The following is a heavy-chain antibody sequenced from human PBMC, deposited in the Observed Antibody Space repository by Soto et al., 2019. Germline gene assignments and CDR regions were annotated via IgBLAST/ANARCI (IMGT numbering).Heavy chain of an antibody. J-gene: IGHJ6*03. CDR2: INHSGST. CDR1: GGSFSGYY. V-gene: IGHV4-34*01. D-gene: IGHD6-19*01. CDR3: ARGYHSSGNYYYYYMDV. Sequence: SETLSLTCAVYGGSFSGYYWSWIRQPPGKGLEWIGEINHSGSTNYNPSLKSRVTISVDTSKNQFSLKLSSVTAADTAVYYCARGYHSSGNYYYYYMDVWGKGTTLTVSS.